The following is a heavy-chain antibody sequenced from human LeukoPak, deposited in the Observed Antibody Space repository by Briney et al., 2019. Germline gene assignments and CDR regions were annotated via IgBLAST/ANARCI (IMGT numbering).Heavy chain of an antibody. Sequence: GGSLRLSCAASGFNFDDYDIPWVRQAPGKGLEWVSGISWNSGSSAYADSVKGRFTISRDNAKNSLYLQMNSLRTEDTALYYCARGLGGDQGYFNLWGRGTLATVSS. V-gene: IGHV3-9*01. CDR3: ARGLGGDQGYFNL. D-gene: IGHD3-10*01. CDR1: GFNFDDYD. CDR2: ISWNSGSS. J-gene: IGHJ2*01.